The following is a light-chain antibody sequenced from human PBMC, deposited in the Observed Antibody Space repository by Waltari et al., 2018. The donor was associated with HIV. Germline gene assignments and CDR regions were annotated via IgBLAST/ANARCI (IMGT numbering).Light chain of an antibody. CDR3: QQYGSSPRT. J-gene: IGKJ1*01. CDR2: GAS. Sequence: EIVLTQSPGTLSLSPGERATVSCRASQSVSSSYLAWYQQNPGQAPRLLSYGASSRATGIPDRFSGSGSGTDFTLTISRLEPEDFAVYYCQQYGSSPRTFGQGTKVEIK. V-gene: IGKV3-20*01. CDR1: QSVSSSY.